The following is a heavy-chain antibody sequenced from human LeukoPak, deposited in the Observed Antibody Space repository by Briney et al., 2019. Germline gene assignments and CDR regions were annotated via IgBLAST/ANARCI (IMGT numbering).Heavy chain of an antibody. Sequence: GESLRLSCAASGFTFSNAWMSWVRRAPGRGLEWVGRIKSKTGGGATDYAAPVKGRFTISRDGSKNTLYLQMNSLKTEDTAVYYCTTHVRGSYYTPFDYWGQGTLVTVSS. D-gene: IGHD3-10*01. V-gene: IGHV3-15*01. J-gene: IGHJ4*02. CDR1: GFTFSNAW. CDR2: IKSKTGGGAT. CDR3: TTHVRGSYYTPFDY.